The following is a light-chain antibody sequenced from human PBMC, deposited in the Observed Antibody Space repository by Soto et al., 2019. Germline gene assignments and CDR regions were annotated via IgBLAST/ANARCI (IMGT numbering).Light chain of an antibody. CDR2: GAS. Sequence: EIVMTQSPATLSVSPGERATLSCRASQSVSSNLAWYQQKPGQVPRHLIYGASTRATGIPARFSGSGSGKEFTLTISSLQSEDFAVYYCQQYNNWPFTFGPGTKVDIK. CDR3: QQYNNWPFT. V-gene: IGKV3D-15*01. CDR1: QSVSSN. J-gene: IGKJ3*01.